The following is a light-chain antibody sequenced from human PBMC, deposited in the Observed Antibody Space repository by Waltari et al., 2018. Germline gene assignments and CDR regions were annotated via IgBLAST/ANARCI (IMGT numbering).Light chain of an antibody. CDR2: AES. CDR3: QQSYSTPFT. V-gene: IGKV1-39*01. Sequence: DIQMTQSPSSLSASVGDRVTITCRASQSISSYLNWYQQKPGKAPKLLIYAESSLQSGVPSRFSCSGSGTDFTLTISSLQPEDFATYYCQQSYSTPFTFGPGTKVDIK. J-gene: IGKJ3*01. CDR1: QSISSY.